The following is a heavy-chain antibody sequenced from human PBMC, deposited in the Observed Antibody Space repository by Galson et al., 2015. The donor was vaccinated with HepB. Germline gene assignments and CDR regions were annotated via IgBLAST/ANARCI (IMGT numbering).Heavy chain of an antibody. J-gene: IGHJ4*02. V-gene: IGHV3-30-3*01. Sequence: SLRLSCAASGFTFSSYAMHWVRQAPGKGLEWVAVISYDGSNKYYADSVKGRFTISRDNSKNTLYLQMNSLRAEDTAVYYCARDLPYSSGWLYYFDYWGQGTLVTVSS. CDR3: ARDLPYSSGWLYYFDY. CDR1: GFTFSSYA. CDR2: ISYDGSNK. D-gene: IGHD6-19*01.